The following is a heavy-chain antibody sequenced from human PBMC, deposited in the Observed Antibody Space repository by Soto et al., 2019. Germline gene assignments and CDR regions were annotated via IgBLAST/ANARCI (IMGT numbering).Heavy chain of an antibody. CDR3: ARPYSGSFNWFDP. CDR1: GGSISNSNW. CDR2: IYHSGST. D-gene: IGHD1-26*01. J-gene: IGHJ5*02. Sequence: SETLSLTCAVSGGSISNSNWWSWVRQPPGKGLEWIGEIYHSGSTNYNPSLKSRVTISVDKSKNQFSLKLSSVTAADTAVYYCARPYSGSFNWFDPWGQGTLVTVS. V-gene: IGHV4-4*02.